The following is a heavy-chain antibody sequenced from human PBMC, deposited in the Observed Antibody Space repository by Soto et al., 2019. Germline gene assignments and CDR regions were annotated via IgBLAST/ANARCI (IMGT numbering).Heavy chain of an antibody. J-gene: IGHJ5*02. D-gene: IGHD2-2*01. CDR2: IYPGDSDT. CDR1: GYSFTSYW. V-gene: IGHV5-51*01. Sequence: GESLKISCKASGYSFTSYWIGWVRQMPGKGLEWMGIIYPGDSDTRYSPSFQGQVTISADKSISTAYLQWSSLKASDTAMYDWARLEYQMLKFDPWGQGTLVTVSS. CDR3: ARLEYQMLKFDP.